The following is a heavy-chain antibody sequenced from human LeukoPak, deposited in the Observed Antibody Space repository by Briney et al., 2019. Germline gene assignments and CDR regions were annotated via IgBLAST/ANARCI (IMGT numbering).Heavy chain of an antibody. V-gene: IGHV3-30*18. CDR1: GFTFSSYG. CDR2: ISYDGSNK. J-gene: IGHJ4*02. D-gene: IGHD5-24*01. Sequence: GGSLRLSCAASGFTFSSYGMHWVRQAPGKGLEWVAVISYDGSNKYYADSVKGRFTISRDNSKNTLYLQMNSLRAEDTAVYYCAKEGRSLQTYWGQGTLVTVSS. CDR3: AKEGRSLQTY.